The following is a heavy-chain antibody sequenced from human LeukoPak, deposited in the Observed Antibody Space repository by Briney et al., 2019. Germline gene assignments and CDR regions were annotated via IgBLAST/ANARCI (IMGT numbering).Heavy chain of an antibody. J-gene: IGHJ4*02. CDR3: ARQIHLGELSFPFDY. D-gene: IGHD3-16*02. Sequence: GESLKISCKGSGYSFISYWIGWVRQMPGKGLEWMGIIYPGDSDTRYSPSFQGQVSISADKSISTAYLQWSSLKASDTAMYYCARQIHLGELSFPFDYWGQGTLVTVSS. CDR2: IYPGDSDT. V-gene: IGHV5-51*01. CDR1: GYSFISYW.